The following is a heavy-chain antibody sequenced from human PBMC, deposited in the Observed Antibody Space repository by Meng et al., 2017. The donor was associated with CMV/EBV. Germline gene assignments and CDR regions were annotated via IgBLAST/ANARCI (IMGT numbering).Heavy chain of an antibody. Sequence: QGQLQKARPGLVKPSQTLSLTCTVSGGSISSGSYYWSWIRQPAGKGLEWIGRIYTSGSTNYNPSLKSRVTISVDTSKNQFSLKLSSVTAADTAVYYCACWYYYDSSGYQDYWGQGTLVTVSS. D-gene: IGHD3-22*01. CDR2: IYTSGST. CDR3: ACWYYYDSSGYQDY. J-gene: IGHJ4*02. CDR1: GGSISSGSYY. V-gene: IGHV4-61*02.